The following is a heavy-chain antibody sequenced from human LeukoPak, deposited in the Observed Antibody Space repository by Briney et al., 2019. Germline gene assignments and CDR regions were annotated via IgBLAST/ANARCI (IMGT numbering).Heavy chain of an antibody. J-gene: IGHJ5*01. D-gene: IGHD1-1*01. Sequence: GGSLRLSCVSSRFIYPPYAWHWVRQPRAREREWVSAISNSCGSSYYADSVKGRFTISRDNSKNTLYLQMNSLRAEDTARYYCAKYKLLSGGFDSWGQGTLVTVSS. CDR3: AKYKLLSGGFDS. CDR1: RFIYPPYA. V-gene: IGHV3-23*01. CDR2: ISNSCGSS.